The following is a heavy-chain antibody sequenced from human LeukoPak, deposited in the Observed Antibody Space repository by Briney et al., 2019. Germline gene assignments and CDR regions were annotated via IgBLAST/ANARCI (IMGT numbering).Heavy chain of an antibody. CDR3: ARLRYSSSSGYYGMDV. J-gene: IGHJ6*02. CDR1: GYSFTSYW. V-gene: IGHV5-51*01. D-gene: IGHD6-6*01. Sequence: GESLKISCKGSGYSFTSYWIGWVRQMPGKGLEWMGIIYPGDSDTRYSPSFQGQVTISADKSISTAYLQWSSLKASDTAMYYCARLRYSSSSGYYGMDVWGQGTTVTFSS. CDR2: IYPGDSDT.